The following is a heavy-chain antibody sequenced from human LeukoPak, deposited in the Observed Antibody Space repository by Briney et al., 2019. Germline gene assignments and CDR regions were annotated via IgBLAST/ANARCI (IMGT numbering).Heavy chain of an antibody. CDR1: GYTFTSYA. D-gene: IGHD3-10*01. CDR3: ARRRPRMVRGVITTRGAFDI. Sequence: GASVKVSCKASGYTFTSYAMNWVRQAPGQGLEWMGWINTNTGNPTYAQGFTGRFVFSLDTSVSTAYLQISSLKAEDTAVYYCARRRPRMVRGVITTRGAFDIWGQGTMVTVSS. CDR2: INTNTGNP. J-gene: IGHJ3*02. V-gene: IGHV7-4-1*02.